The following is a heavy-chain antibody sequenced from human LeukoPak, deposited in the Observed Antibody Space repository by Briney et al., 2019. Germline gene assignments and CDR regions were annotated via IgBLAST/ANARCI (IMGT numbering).Heavy chain of an antibody. CDR3: AKDFTANYDFWSGYPH. CDR2: ISGSGGNT. CDR1: GFTFSNYA. Sequence: GGSLRLSCAASGFTFSNYAMSWARQAPGKGLDWVSVISGSGGNTYYADSVKGRFTISRDNSKNTLYLQMNSLRAEDTAVYYCAKDFTANYDFWSGYPHWGQGTLVTVSS. D-gene: IGHD3-3*01. J-gene: IGHJ4*02. V-gene: IGHV3-23*01.